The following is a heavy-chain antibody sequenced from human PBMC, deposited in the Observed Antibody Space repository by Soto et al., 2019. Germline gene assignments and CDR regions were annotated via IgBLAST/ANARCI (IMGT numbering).Heavy chain of an antibody. CDR3: ARQGDYVSNYYYYMDV. CDR1: GGSISSSSYY. CDR2: IYYSGST. Sequence: SETLSLTCTVSGGSISSSSYYWGWIRQPPGKGLEWIGSIYYSGSTYYNPSLKSRVTISVDTSKNQFSLKLSSVTAADTAVYYCARQGDYVSNYYYYMDVWGKGTTVTVSS. J-gene: IGHJ6*03. D-gene: IGHD4-17*01. V-gene: IGHV4-39*01.